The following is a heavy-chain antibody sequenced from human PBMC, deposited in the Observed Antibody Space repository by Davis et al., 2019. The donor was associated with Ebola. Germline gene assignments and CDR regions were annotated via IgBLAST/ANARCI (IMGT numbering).Heavy chain of an antibody. CDR3: ARRALSYGMDV. CDR2: INHSGST. V-gene: IGHV4-34*01. J-gene: IGHJ6*02. Sequence: PGGSLRLSCAVYGGSFSGYYWSWIRQPPGKGLEWIGEINHSGSTNYNPSLKSRVTISVDTSKNQFSLKLSSVTAADTAVYYCARRALSYGMDVWGQGTTVTVSS. CDR1: GGSFSGYY.